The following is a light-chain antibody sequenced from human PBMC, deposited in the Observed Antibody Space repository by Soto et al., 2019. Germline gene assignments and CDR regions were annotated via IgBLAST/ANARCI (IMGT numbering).Light chain of an antibody. CDR1: QDISNY. V-gene: IGKV1-33*01. CDR2: DAS. J-gene: IGKJ3*01. CDR3: QQYDNLPLT. Sequence: DIQMTQSPSSLSASVGDRVTITCQASQDISNYLNWYQQKPGKAPKLLIYDASNLETGVPSRFSRSGSGTYFTFTISSLQPEDIATYYCQQYDNLPLTFGPGTKVDIK.